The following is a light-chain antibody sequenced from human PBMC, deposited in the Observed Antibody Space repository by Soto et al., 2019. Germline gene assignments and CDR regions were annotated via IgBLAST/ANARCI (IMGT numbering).Light chain of an antibody. J-gene: IGKJ5*01. V-gene: IGKV3-20*01. CDR2: GAS. CDR1: QSVSTH. Sequence: EVVMTQSPATLSVSPGERATLSCRASQSVSTHLARYQQKPGQAPRLLIYGASSRAPGIPDRFSGSGSGTDFTLTISRLEPEDFAVYYCQQYGSSPITFGQGTRLEI. CDR3: QQYGSSPIT.